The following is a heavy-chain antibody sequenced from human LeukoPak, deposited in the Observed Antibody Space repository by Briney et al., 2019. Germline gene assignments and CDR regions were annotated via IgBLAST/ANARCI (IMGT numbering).Heavy chain of an antibody. CDR1: GFTFSSYS. D-gene: IGHD3-3*02. Sequence: PGGSLRLSCAASGFTFSSYSMNWVRQAPGKGLEWVSSISSSSSYIYYADSVKGRFTISRDNAKNSVYLQMNSLRDEDTAVYFCARLLATWDYYYMDVRGKGTTVTVSS. CDR2: ISSSSSYI. V-gene: IGHV3-21*06. CDR3: ARLLATWDYYYMDV. J-gene: IGHJ6*03.